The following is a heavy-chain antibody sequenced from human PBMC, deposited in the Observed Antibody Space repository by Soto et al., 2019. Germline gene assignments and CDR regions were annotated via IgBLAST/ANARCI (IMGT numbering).Heavy chain of an antibody. D-gene: IGHD6-13*01. CDR2: IRSKFNSYAA. V-gene: IGHV3-73*02. CDR1: GFSFSDSA. Sequence: EVQLVESGGGLVQPGGSLKLSCAASGFSFSDSAMHWVRQASGKGLEWVGRIRSKFNSYAAEYAESMRGRITISRDDSKNRAYLQMNSLKTEATAVYYCSRFSATNSWFHDYRGQGTLVTVS. CDR3: SRFSATNSWFHDY. J-gene: IGHJ4*02.